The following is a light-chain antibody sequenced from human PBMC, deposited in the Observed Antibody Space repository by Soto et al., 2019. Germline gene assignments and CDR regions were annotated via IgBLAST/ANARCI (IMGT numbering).Light chain of an antibody. CDR2: AAT. V-gene: IGKV1-12*01. CDR3: QQADTFPFT. J-gene: IGKJ3*01. CDR1: QDISSL. Sequence: IQMTQSPPSVSASVGDRVTITCRASQDISSLLAWYQHKPGKATKLLIYAATTLQSGVPSRYSGSESGTEFTLTLSSRQPDEFETYYCQQADTFPFTFGPGTK.